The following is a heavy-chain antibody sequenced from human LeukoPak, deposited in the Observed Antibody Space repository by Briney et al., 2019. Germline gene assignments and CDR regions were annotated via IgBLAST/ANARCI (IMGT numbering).Heavy chain of an antibody. V-gene: IGHV1-2*02. CDR1: GYTFIGYY. Sequence: ASVKVSCKASGYTFIGYYMHWVRQAPGQGLEWMGWINPNSGGTNYAQKFKGRVTMTRDTSISTAYMELSRLRSDDTAVYYCARVDTAMVAGGGDYWGQGTLVTVSS. CDR3: ARVDTAMVAGGGDY. CDR2: INPNSGGT. J-gene: IGHJ4*02. D-gene: IGHD5-18*01.